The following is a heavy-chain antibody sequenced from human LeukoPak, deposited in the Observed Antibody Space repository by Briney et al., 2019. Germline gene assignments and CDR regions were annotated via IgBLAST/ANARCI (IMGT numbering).Heavy chain of an antibody. CDR1: GFTFSSYA. CDR3: ARDIVAYFDY. J-gene: IGHJ4*02. D-gene: IGHD5-12*01. CDR2: ISYDGSNK. V-gene: IGHV3-30-3*01. Sequence: GGSLRLSCAASGFTFSSYAMHWVRQAPGKGLEWVAVISYDGSNKYYADSVKGRFTISRDNSKNTLYLQMNSLRAEDTAAYYCARDIVAYFDYWGQGTLVIVSS.